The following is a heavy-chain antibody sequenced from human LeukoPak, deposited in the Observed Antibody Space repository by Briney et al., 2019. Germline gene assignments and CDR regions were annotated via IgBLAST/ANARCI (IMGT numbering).Heavy chain of an antibody. D-gene: IGHD6-6*01. Sequence: GGSLRLSCAASRFTFSNYWMSWVRQAPGKGLEWVANIKQDGSVKYYVDSVKGRFTISRDNAKNSVYLQMNSLRAEDTAVYYCARIGYSSPSTDYWGQGTLVTVSS. CDR2: IKQDGSVK. V-gene: IGHV3-7*01. CDR1: RFTFSNYW. J-gene: IGHJ4*02. CDR3: ARIGYSSPSTDY.